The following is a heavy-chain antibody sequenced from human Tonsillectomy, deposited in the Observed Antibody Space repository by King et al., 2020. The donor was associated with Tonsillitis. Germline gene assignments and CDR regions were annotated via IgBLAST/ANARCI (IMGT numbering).Heavy chain of an antibody. D-gene: IGHD3-10*01. J-gene: IGHJ4*02. CDR1: GFTFSNYA. Sequence: VQLVESGGGLVKPGGSLRLSCVASGFTFSNYAMNWVRQAPGKGREWVSIISASGGSTYFAASVRGRFTISRDNSKNTLYLQMNSLRAEDTAVYYCAKDEGLVWFGESREIDYWGQGTLVTVSS. CDR2: ISASGGST. CDR3: AKDEGLVWFGESREIDY. V-gene: IGHV3-23*04.